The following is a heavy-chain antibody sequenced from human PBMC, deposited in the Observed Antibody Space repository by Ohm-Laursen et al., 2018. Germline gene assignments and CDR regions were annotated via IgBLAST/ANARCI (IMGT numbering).Heavy chain of an antibody. CDR1: GYTFTSYG. Sequence: ASVRVSCKSSGYTFTSYGISWVRQAPGQGLEWMGWISAYNGNTNYAQKLQGRVTMTTDTSTSTAYMELRSLRSDDTAVYYCARERRKSDSSGYYYVLGYFQHWGQGTLVTVSS. V-gene: IGHV1-18*01. CDR3: ARERRKSDSSGYYYVLGYFQH. D-gene: IGHD3-22*01. CDR2: ISAYNGNT. J-gene: IGHJ1*01.